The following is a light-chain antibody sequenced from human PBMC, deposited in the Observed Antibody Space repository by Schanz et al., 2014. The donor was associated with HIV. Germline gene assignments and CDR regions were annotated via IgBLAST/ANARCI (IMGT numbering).Light chain of an antibody. J-gene: IGKJ4*01. CDR2: DAS. V-gene: IGKV1-33*01. CDR3: QQYEDLPVT. CDR1: HDINNY. Sequence: DIQMTQSPSSLSASVGDRVTITCQASHDINNYLNWYQQKPGKAPNPVIYDASKLETGVPSRFSGSGSGTNFTFTITSLPTEEIAKYFCQQYEDLPVTFGGGTKVEVK.